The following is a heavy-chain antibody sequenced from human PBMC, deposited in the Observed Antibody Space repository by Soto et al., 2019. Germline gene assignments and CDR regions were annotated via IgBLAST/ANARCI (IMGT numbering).Heavy chain of an antibody. D-gene: IGHD2-2*01. J-gene: IGHJ4*02. CDR1: GFTFSSYG. CDR3: AKDLVVPAAMAGFDY. V-gene: IGHV3-30*18. CDR2: ISYDGSNK. Sequence: GGSLRLSCAASGFTFSSYGMHWVRQAPGKGLEWVAVISYDGSNKYYADSVKGRFTISRDNSKNTLYLQMNSLRAEDTAVYYCAKDLVVPAAMAGFDYWGQGTLVTVSS.